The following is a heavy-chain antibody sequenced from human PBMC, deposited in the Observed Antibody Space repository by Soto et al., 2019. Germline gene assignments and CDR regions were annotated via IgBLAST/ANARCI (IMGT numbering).Heavy chain of an antibody. CDR3: ARLTFGGVIVINYFDY. V-gene: IGHV1-8*01. J-gene: IGHJ4*02. D-gene: IGHD3-16*02. CDR1: GYTFTSYD. CDR2: MNPNSGNT. Sequence: ASVKVSCKASGYTFTSYDINWVRQATGQGLEWMGWMNPNSGNTGYAQKFQGRVTMTRNTSISTAYMELSSLRSEDTAVYYCARLTFGGVIVINYFDYWGQGTLVTVSS.